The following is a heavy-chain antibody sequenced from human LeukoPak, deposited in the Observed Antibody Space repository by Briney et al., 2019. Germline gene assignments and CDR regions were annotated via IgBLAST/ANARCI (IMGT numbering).Heavy chain of an antibody. J-gene: IGHJ2*01. Sequence: PSETLSLTCTVSGDSISTYYWSWIRQPPGKGLEWIGYIYYSGSTNYNPSLKSRVTISVDTSKNQFSLKLSSVTAADTAVYYCARLKWEVDWYFDLWGRGTLVTVSS. CDR2: IYYSGST. D-gene: IGHD1-26*01. V-gene: IGHV4-59*08. CDR1: GDSISTYY. CDR3: ARLKWEVDWYFDL.